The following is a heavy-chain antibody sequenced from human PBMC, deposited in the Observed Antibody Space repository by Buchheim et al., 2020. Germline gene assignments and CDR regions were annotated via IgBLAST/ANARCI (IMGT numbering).Heavy chain of an antibody. CDR1: GFTFSNYE. Sequence: EVQLVESGGGLVQPGGSLRLSCAASGFTFSNYEMNWVRQAPGKGLEWISYISSSASTIYYADSVKGRFTISRDNAKNSLYLQMNSLRAEDTAVYYCARAVDSYYYDMDDWGQGTT. CDR2: ISSSASTI. V-gene: IGHV3-48*03. CDR3: ARAVDSYYYDMDD. D-gene: IGHD3-22*01. J-gene: IGHJ6*02.